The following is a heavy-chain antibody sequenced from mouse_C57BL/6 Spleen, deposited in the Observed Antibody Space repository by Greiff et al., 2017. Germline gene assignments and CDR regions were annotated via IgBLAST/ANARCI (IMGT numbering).Heavy chain of an antibody. CDR3: ARDPVTFDY. J-gene: IGHJ2*01. D-gene: IGHD2-13*01. CDR2: ISDGGSYT. CDR1: GFTFSSYA. V-gene: IGHV5-4*01. Sequence: EVQLVESGGGLVKPGGSLKLSCAASGFTFSSYAMSWVRQTPEKRLEWVATISDGGSYTYYPDNVKGRFTISRDDAKNNLYLQMSHLKSEDTAMYYCARDPVTFDYWGQGTTLTVSS.